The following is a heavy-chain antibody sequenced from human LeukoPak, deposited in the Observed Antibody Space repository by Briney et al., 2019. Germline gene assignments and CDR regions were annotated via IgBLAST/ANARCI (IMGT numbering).Heavy chain of an antibody. CDR2: IFYTGNT. Sequence: PGGSLRLSCAASGFTFSNAWMSWVRQAPGKGLEWIGSIFYTGNTYYNPSLKSRVTISVDTSKNQFSLKLRSVTAADTAVYYCARLVISPQGGYWGQGTLVTVSS. CDR3: ARLVISPQGGY. J-gene: IGHJ4*02. D-gene: IGHD2-21*01. CDR1: GFTFSNAW. V-gene: IGHV4-59*05.